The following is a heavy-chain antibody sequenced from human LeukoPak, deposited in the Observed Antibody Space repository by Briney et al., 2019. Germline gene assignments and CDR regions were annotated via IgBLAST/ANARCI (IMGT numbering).Heavy chain of an antibody. V-gene: IGHV1-24*01. J-gene: IGHJ5*02. D-gene: IGHD2-15*01. Sequence: ASVKVSCKVSGYTLTELSMHWVRQAPGKGLEWMGGFDAEDGETIYAQKFQGRVTMTENTSTDTAYMELSSLRSEDTAVYYCATLDGGPLYCSGGSCSRYNWFDPWGQGTLVTVSS. CDR3: ATLDGGPLYCSGGSCSRYNWFDP. CDR2: FDAEDGET. CDR1: GYTLTELS.